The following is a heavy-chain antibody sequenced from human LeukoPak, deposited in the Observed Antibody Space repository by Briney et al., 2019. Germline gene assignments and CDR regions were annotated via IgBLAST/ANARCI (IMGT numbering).Heavy chain of an antibody. Sequence: SETLSLTCAVYGGSFSGYYWSWIRQPPGKGLEWIGEINHSGSTYYNSSLKSRVTISLDTSRNQFSLKLNSVTAADTAVYYCAKSNGYGLIDIWGRGTMVTVSS. CDR1: GGSFSGYY. CDR2: INHSGST. CDR3: AKSNGYGLIDI. J-gene: IGHJ3*02. D-gene: IGHD3-22*01. V-gene: IGHV4-34*01.